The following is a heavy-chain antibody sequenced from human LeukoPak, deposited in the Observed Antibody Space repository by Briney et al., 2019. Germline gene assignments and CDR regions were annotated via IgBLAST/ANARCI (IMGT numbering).Heavy chain of an antibody. J-gene: IGHJ3*02. CDR1: GGSISSSSYY. V-gene: IGHV4-61*05. CDR2: IYYSGST. D-gene: IGHD3-10*01. Sequence: SETLSLTCTVSGGSISSSSYYWGWIRQPPGKGLEWIGRIYYSGSTNYNPSLKSRVTISVDTSKNQFSLKLSSVTAADTAVYYCARSDTYYYGLGAFDIWGQGTMVTVSS. CDR3: ARSDTYYYGLGAFDI.